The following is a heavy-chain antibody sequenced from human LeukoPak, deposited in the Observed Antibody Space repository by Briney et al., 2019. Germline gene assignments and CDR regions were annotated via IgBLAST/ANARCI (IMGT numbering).Heavy chain of an antibody. J-gene: IGHJ4*02. CDR1: GGSFSGYY. CDR2: INHSRST. V-gene: IGHV4-34*01. CDR3: ARGPTTVTRAFDY. Sequence: SETLSLTCAVYGGSFSGYYWSWIRQPPGKGLEWIGEINHSRSTKYNPSLKSRVTISVDTSKNQFSLKLSSVTAADTAVYYCARGPTTVTRAFDYWGQGTLVTVSS. D-gene: IGHD4-17*01.